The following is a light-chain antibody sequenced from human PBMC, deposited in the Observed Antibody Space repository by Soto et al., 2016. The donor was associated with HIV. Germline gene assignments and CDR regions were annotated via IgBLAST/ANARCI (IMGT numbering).Light chain of an antibody. CDR2: AAS. CDR1: RSVSTW. J-gene: IGKJ4*01. Sequence: DIQMTQSPSTLSASVGDRVTITCRASRSVSTWLAWYQQRPGKAPKLLIYAASTLQSGVPSRFSGSGSGTDFTLTISCLQSEDFATYYCQQYNSYPLTFGGGTKVRSN. V-gene: IGKV1-5*01. CDR3: QQYNSYPLT.